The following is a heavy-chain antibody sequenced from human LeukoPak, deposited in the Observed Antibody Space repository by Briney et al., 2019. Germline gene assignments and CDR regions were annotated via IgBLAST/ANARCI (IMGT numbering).Heavy chain of an antibody. CDR3: ARGPIPAAITH. CDR1: GGSISSYY. J-gene: IGHJ4*02. Sequence: SETLSLTCTVSGGSISSYYWSWIRQPPGKGLEWIGYIYYSGSTNYNPSLKSRVTISVDTSKDQFSLKLSSVTAADTAVYYCARGPIPAAITHWGQGTLVTVSS. D-gene: IGHD2-2*02. CDR2: IYYSGST. V-gene: IGHV4-59*01.